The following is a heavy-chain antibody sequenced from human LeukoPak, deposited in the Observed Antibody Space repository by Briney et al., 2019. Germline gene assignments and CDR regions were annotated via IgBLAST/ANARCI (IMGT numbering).Heavy chain of an antibody. J-gene: IGHJ4*02. D-gene: IGHD5-12*01. CDR3: ARDKGYDVDY. V-gene: IGHV3-74*01. Sequence: PGGSLRLSCAASGFTFNNYWMHWVRQAPGKGLVWVSLINADGSSTSYADSVKGRFTISRDNAKNTLYLQMNSLRDEDTAVYYCARDKGYDVDYWGQGTLVTVSS. CDR1: GFTFNNYW. CDR2: INADGSST.